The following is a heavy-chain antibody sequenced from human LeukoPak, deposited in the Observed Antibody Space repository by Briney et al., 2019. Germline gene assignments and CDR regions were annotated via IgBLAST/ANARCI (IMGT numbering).Heavy chain of an antibody. CDR2: VYSDDTT. Sequence: GGSLRLSCAASGFTVNSNYMNWVRQAPGKGLEWVSVVYSDDTTYYADSVKGRFTISRDNSKNTLYLQMNNLRAEDTAVYYCARGRGYYAIDYWGQGTLVTVSS. D-gene: IGHD1-26*01. J-gene: IGHJ4*02. CDR3: ARGRGYYAIDY. CDR1: GFTVNSNY. V-gene: IGHV3-53*01.